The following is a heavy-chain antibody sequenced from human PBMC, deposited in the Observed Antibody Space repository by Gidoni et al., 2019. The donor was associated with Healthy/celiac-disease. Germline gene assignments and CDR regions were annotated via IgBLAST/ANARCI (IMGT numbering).Heavy chain of an antibody. J-gene: IGHJ4*02. CDR1: GFTLSSDA. D-gene: IGHD6-19*01. CDR3: ARERIAVAIDY. V-gene: IGHV3-30-3*01. Sequence: QVQLVESGGGVVQPGRSLRLSCAASGFTLSSDAMNWVRQAPGKGLEWVAVISYDGSNKYYADSVKGRFTISRDNSKNTLYLQMNSLRAEDTAVYYWARERIAVAIDYWGQGTLVTVSS. CDR2: ISYDGSNK.